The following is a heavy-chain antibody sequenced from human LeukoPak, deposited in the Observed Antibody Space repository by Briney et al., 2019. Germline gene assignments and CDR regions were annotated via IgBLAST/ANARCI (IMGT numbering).Heavy chain of an antibody. D-gene: IGHD3-9*01. V-gene: IGHV3-30*02. J-gene: IGHJ4*02. CDR3: ARRGGILTGSPYFDY. Sequence: GGSLRLSCAASGFTFSSYGMHWVRQAPGKGLEWVAFIRYDGSNKYYADSVKGRFTISRDNSKNTLYLQMNSLRAEDTAVYYCARRGGILTGSPYFDYWGQGTLVTVSS. CDR1: GFTFSSYG. CDR2: IRYDGSNK.